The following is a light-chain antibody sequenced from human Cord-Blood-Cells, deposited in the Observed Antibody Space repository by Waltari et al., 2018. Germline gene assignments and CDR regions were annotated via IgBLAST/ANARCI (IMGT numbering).Light chain of an antibody. CDR3: QQSYSTPRS. J-gene: IGKJ1*01. CDR2: AAS. V-gene: IGKV1-39*01. CDR1: QSISSY. Sequence: DMQMTQSPSSLSASVGDRVTITCRASQSISSYINWYQQKPGKAPKLLIYAASSLQSGVPSRVSGSGAGTDFTLTISSLQPEDFATYYCQQSYSTPRSFGQGTKVEIK.